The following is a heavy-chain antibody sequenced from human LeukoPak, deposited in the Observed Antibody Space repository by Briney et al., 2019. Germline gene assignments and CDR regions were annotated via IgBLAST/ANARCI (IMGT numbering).Heavy chain of an antibody. CDR1: GFPFSSYG. CDR3: AKVGYSNFPTYFDY. CDR2: IWSVGGAE. D-gene: IGHD4-11*01. V-gene: IGHV3-33*06. Sequence: GGSLRLSCVASGFPFSSYGMHWVRQAPGKGLEWVAVIWSVGGAEYYADSVKGRFTISRDNSKNMLFLQMNSLRAEDTAVYYCAKVGYSNFPTYFDYWGQGTLVTVSS. J-gene: IGHJ4*02.